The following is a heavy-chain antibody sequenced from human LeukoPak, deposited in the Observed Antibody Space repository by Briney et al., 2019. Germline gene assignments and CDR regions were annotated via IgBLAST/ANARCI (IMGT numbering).Heavy chain of an antibody. V-gene: IGHV3-74*01. CDR2: INGDGSTT. J-gene: IGHJ4*02. Sequence: GGSLTLPYTASRFAFSTYWMHWPRQAPPQALEWVSRINGDGSTTSYADSVEGRFTISRDNAKNTLYLQMDSLRAEDTAVYYCTRGKWELLPFDCWGQGTLVTVSS. CDR3: TRGKWELLPFDC. D-gene: IGHD1-26*01. CDR1: RFAFSTYW.